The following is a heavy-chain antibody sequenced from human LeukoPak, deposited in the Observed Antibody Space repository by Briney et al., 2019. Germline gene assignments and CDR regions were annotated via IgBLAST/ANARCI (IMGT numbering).Heavy chain of an antibody. CDR3: AREAGLRLNWFDP. Sequence: SETLSLTCTVSVGSISSGGYYWSWIRHHPGKGLGWIGYIYYSGSTYYSPSLKSRLTISVDTSKNQCSLKLSAVTAADTAVYYCAREAGLRLNWFDPWGQGTMVTVSS. CDR1: VGSISSGGYY. J-gene: IGHJ5*02. D-gene: IGHD5-12*01. CDR2: IYYSGST. V-gene: IGHV4-31*03.